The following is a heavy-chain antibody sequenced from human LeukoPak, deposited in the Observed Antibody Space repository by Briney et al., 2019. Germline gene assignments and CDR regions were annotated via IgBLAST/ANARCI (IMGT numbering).Heavy chain of an antibody. CDR2: ISSSGSTI. Sequence: GGSLRLSCAASGFTFSDYYMSWIRQAPGKGLEWVSYISSSGSTIYYADSVKGRFTISRDNAKNSLYLQMNSLRAEDTAVYYCARDREIDIAAACTEGLDYWGQGTLVTVSS. CDR1: GFTFSDYY. CDR3: ARDREIDIAAACTEGLDY. V-gene: IGHV3-11*01. J-gene: IGHJ4*02. D-gene: IGHD6-13*01.